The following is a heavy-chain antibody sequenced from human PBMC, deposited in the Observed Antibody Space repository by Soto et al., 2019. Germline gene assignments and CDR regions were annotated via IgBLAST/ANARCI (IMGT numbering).Heavy chain of an antibody. J-gene: IGHJ5*02. CDR3: AIGYCSGGSCSYNWFDP. CDR2: ISAYNGNT. D-gene: IGHD2-15*01. Sequence: QVQLVQSGAEVKKPGASVKVSCKASGYTFTSYGISWVRQAPGQGLEWMGWISAYNGNTNYAQKLQGRVTMTTDTSTSTAYMELRSLRSDDTAVYYCAIGYCSGGSCSYNWFDPWGQGTLVTVSS. V-gene: IGHV1-18*01. CDR1: GYTFTSYG.